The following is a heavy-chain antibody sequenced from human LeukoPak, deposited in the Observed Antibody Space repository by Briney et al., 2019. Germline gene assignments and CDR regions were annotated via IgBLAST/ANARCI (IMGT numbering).Heavy chain of an antibody. Sequence: SETLSLTCTVSSGPISSSSYYWGWIRQPPVKGPEWIGSIYYSGSHYYNPSLKSRVTISVDTSKNQFSLELISVTAGDTAVYYCSRGTPQDKDYYYRSGYYYFDYWGQGTLVTVSS. J-gene: IGHJ4*02. D-gene: IGHD3-22*01. CDR2: IYYSGSH. V-gene: IGHV4-39*07. CDR3: SRGTPQDKDYYYRSGYYYFDY. CDR1: SGPISSSSYY.